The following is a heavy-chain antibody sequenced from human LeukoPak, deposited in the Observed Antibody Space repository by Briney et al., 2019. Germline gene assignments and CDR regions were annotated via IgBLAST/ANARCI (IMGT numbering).Heavy chain of an antibody. V-gene: IGHV1-2*02. CDR3: ARARDSSLAAACLDY. Sequence: ASVKVSCKASGYTFTGYFMQWVRQAPGQGLEWMGWINPNSGDANNAQTFQGRVTMTRDTSISTAYMELNRLRFHDTAGDYWARARDSSLAAACLDYWGQGTLVTVSS. CDR1: GYTFTGYF. J-gene: IGHJ4*02. CDR2: INPNSGDA. D-gene: IGHD6-13*01.